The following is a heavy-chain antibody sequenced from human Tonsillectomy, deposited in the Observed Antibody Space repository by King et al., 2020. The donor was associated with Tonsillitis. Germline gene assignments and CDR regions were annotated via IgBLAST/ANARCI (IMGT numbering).Heavy chain of an antibody. J-gene: IGHJ4*02. D-gene: IGHD6-25*01. CDR1: GFTFSSYG. CDR2: ISYDGSRI. CDR3: ARERLYNIGWGIDH. Sequence: VQLVESGGGVVQPGRSLRLSCETSGFTFSSYGMHWVRQAPGKGLEWVAVISYDGSRIHHTDSVKGRFTISRDNSKNTLYLQMNSLRAEDTAVYYCARERLYNIGWGIDHWGQGTLVTVSS. V-gene: IGHV3-30*19.